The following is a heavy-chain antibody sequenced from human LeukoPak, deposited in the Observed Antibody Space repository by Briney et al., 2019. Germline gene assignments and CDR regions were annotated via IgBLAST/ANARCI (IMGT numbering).Heavy chain of an antibody. CDR1: GGSISSSSYY. D-gene: IGHD2-2*01. CDR2: IYYSGST. Sequence: SETLSLTCTVSGGSISSSSYYWGWIRQPPGKGLEWIGSIYYSGSTYYNPSLKSRVTISVDTSKNQFSLKLSSVTAADTAVYYCARGLIGYCSSTSNNWFDPWGQGTLVTVSS. V-gene: IGHV4-39*07. CDR3: ARGLIGYCSSTSNNWFDP. J-gene: IGHJ5*02.